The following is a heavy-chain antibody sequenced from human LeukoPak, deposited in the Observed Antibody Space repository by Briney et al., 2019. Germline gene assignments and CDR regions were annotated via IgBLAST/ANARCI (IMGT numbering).Heavy chain of an antibody. V-gene: IGHV3-23*01. J-gene: IGHJ4*02. CDR1: GFTFSSYA. CDR2: ISGSGGST. D-gene: IGHD3-22*01. Sequence: GSLRLSCAASGFTFSSYAMSWVRQAPGKGVERVSAISGSGGSTYYADSVKGRFTISRDNSKNTLYLQMNSLRAEDTAVYYCAKDDYYYDSSGYYYRPYYFDYWGQGTLVTVSS. CDR3: AKDDYYYDSSGYYYRPYYFDY.